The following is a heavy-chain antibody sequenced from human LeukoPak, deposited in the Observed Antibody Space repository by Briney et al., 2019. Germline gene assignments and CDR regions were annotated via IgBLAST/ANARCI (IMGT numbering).Heavy chain of an antibody. V-gene: IGHV1-46*01. CDR3: ARSYSSSSSSILILNWFDP. CDR1: GYTFTSYY. J-gene: IGHJ5*02. D-gene: IGHD6-6*01. CDR2: INPSGGTT. Sequence: GASVKVSCKASGYTFTSYYVHWVRQAPGQGLEWMGIINPSGGTTSYAQKFQGRVTMTRDMSTSTVYMELSRLRSDDTAVYYCARSYSSSSSSILILNWFDPWGQGTLVTVSS.